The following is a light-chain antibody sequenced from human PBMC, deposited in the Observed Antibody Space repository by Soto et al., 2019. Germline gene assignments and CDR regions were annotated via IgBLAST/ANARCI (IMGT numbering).Light chain of an antibody. CDR1: SSNLGSYT. CDR2: NNN. Sequence: QSVLTQPPSASGTPGQRVTISCSGSSSNLGSYTLNWYQQVPGTAPKLLIYNNNERPSGVPDRFSVSKSGTSASLAISGLQSEDEAEYHCAAWDDSLNGWVFGGGTK. V-gene: IGLV1-44*01. CDR3: AAWDDSLNGWV. J-gene: IGLJ3*02.